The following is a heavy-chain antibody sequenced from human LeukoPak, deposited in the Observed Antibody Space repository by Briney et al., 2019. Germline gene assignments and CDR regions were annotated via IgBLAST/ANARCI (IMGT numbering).Heavy chain of an antibody. CDR2: IIPILGIA. D-gene: IGHD6-13*01. Sequence: SVKVSCKASGGTFSSYAISWVRQAPGQGLEWMGRIIPILGIANYEQKFQGRVTITADKSTSTAYMELSSLRSEDTAVYYCAREEDIAAAGWFDPWGQGTLVTVSS. V-gene: IGHV1-69*04. CDR1: GGTFSSYA. CDR3: AREEDIAAAGWFDP. J-gene: IGHJ5*02.